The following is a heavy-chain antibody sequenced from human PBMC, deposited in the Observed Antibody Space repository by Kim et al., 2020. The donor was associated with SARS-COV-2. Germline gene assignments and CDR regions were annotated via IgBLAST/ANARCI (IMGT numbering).Heavy chain of an antibody. CDR3: VKDNFCIGGTNCPHLYGMHA. J-gene: IGHJ6*02. V-gene: IGHV3-23*01. CDR2: LDAVGSRT. Sequence: GGSLRLSCSASGFTFSDYAMGWVRQIPGKGLEWVSSLDAVGSRTNYADSVKGRFTISRDNSKNTLYLQMSSLRAEDTAVYYCVKDNFCIGGTNCPHLYGMHAWGQGTTVIVSS. D-gene: IGHD2-15*01. CDR1: GFTFSDYA.